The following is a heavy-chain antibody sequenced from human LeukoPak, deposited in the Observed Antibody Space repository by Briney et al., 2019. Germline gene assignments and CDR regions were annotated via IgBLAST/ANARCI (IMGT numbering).Heavy chain of an antibody. CDR2: IYYSGST. Sequence: SETLSLTCTVSGGSISSYYWSWIRQPPGKGLEWIGYIYYSGSTNYNPSLKSRVTISVDTSKNQFSLKLSSVTAADTAVYYCARVRTPEYYFDYWGQGTLVTVSS. J-gene: IGHJ4*02. V-gene: IGHV4-59*01. CDR1: GGSISSYY. CDR3: ARVRTPEYYFDY. D-gene: IGHD1-1*01.